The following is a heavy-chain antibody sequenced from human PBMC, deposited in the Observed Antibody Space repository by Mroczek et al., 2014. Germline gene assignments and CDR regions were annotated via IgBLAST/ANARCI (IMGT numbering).Heavy chain of an antibody. CDR3: ARDTPGDYYDSSGNGWGYFDY. Sequence: QVQLVESGGGVVQPGRSLRLSCAASGFTFSSYGMHWVRQAPGKGLEWVAVIWYDGSNKYYADSVKGRFTISRDNSKNTLYLQMNSLRAEDTAVYYCARDTPGDYYDSSGNGWGYFDYWGQGTPGHRLL. CDR2: IWYDGSNK. CDR1: GFTFSSYG. D-gene: IGHD3-22*01. J-gene: IGHJ4*02. V-gene: IGHV3-33*01.